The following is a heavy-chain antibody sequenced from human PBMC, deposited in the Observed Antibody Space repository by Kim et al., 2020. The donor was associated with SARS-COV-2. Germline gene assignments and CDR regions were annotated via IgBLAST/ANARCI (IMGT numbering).Heavy chain of an antibody. CDR2: IKPEGGST. J-gene: IGHJ4*02. CDR3: GLGEGVTASQTD. Sequence: ASVKVSCKASGYTFSRYYMHWVRQAPGQGLEWMGWIKPEGGSTIYAQKFQGRVTMTRDTSTSTAYMDLRSLISEDTAVYYCGLGEGVTASQTDWGQGTLVTVSS. V-gene: IGHV1-46*01. D-gene: IGHD3-16*01. CDR1: GYTFSRYY.